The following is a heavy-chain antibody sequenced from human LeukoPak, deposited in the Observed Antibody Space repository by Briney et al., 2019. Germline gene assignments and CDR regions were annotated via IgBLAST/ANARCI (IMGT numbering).Heavy chain of an antibody. CDR3: ARDYSTYDSSGYPTYYFDY. V-gene: IGHV3-7*01. CDR2: IKQDGSEK. J-gene: IGHJ4*02. Sequence: GGSLRLSCAASGFTFSSYWMSWVRQAPGKGLEWVANIKQDGSEKYYVDSVKGRFTISRDNSKNTLYLQMNSLRAEDTAVYYCARDYSTYDSSGYPTYYFDYWGQGTLVTVSS. CDR1: GFTFSSYW. D-gene: IGHD3-22*01.